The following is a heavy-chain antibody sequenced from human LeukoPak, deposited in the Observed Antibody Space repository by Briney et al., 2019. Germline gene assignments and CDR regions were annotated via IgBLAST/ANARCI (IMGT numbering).Heavy chain of an antibody. CDR2: IYPTDSNP. D-gene: IGHD5-24*01. CDR3: TRHAGRWLAPDH. Sequence: GESLKISCEGSGYTFTKYGIGWVRQMPGKGLEWMGIIYPTDSNPRYSPSFQGQVTISVDKSMSTAYLQWSSLKASDTAMYYCTRHAGRWLAPDHWGQGTLVTVSS. V-gene: IGHV5-51*01. CDR1: GYTFTKYG. J-gene: IGHJ4*02.